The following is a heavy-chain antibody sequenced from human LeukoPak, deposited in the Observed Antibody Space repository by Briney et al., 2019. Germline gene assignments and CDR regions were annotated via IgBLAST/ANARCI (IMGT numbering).Heavy chain of an antibody. V-gene: IGHV4-59*01. Sequence: NPSETLSLTCTVPGGSISSYYWSWIRQPPGKGLEWIGYIYYSGSTNYNPSLKSRVTISVDTSKNQFSLKLSSVTAADTAVYYCARSPAYCGGDCYTLPYYYYGMDVWGQGTTVTVSS. CDR3: ARSPAYCGGDCYTLPYYYYGMDV. CDR2: IYYSGST. CDR1: GGSISSYY. D-gene: IGHD2-21*02. J-gene: IGHJ6*02.